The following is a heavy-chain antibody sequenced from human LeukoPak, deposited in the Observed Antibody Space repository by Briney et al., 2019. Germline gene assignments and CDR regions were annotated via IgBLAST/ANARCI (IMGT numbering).Heavy chain of an antibody. V-gene: IGHV1-18*01. CDR1: GYTFTSYG. D-gene: IGHD6-19*01. J-gene: IGHJ4*02. CDR3: ARAVHSSGWRSGGHYYFDY. Sequence: ASVKVSCKASGYTFTSYGISWVRQAPGQGLEWMGWISAYNGSTNYAQKLQGRVTMTTDTSTSTAYMELRSLRSDDTAVYYCARAVHSSGWRSGGHYYFDYWGQGTLVTVSS. CDR2: ISAYNGST.